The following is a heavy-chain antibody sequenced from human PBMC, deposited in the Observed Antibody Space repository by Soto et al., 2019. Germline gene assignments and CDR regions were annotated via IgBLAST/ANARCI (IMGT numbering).Heavy chain of an antibody. V-gene: IGHV4-4*07. D-gene: IGHD2-15*01. CDR1: GGSISSYY. CDR2: IYTSGST. Sequence: SETLSLTCTVSGGSISSYYWSWIRQPAGKGLEWIGRIYTSGSTNYNPSLKSRVTMSVDTSKNKFSLKLSSVTAADTAVYYCARDRCSGGSCYLNHDAFEIWGQGTMVTVSS. J-gene: IGHJ3*02. CDR3: ARDRCSGGSCYLNHDAFEI.